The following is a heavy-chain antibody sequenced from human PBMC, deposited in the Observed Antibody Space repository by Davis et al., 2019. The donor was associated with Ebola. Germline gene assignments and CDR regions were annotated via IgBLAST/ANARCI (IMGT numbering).Heavy chain of an antibody. V-gene: IGHV5-51*01. J-gene: IGHJ3*02. D-gene: IGHD1-20*01. CDR1: GNSFTSHW. Sequence: GESLKISCNDSGNSFTSHWIGWVRQMPGKGLDWMGIIYTGDSDTRYSPSFRGQVTISADKSFKTAFLQWSSLKASDTARYYCATLRRTITGMDDGFDIWGQGTMVTVSS. CDR2: IYTGDSDT. CDR3: ATLRRTITGMDDGFDI.